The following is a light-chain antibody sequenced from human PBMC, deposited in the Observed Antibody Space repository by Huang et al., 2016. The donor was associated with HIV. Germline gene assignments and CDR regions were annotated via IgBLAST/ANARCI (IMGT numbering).Light chain of an antibody. Sequence: EIVMTQSPVILSVSPGDRVTLSCRASQSVSKNLAWHQHKPGQAPRLLIYGASTRATGIPAGFSASGSGTAFTLTISILQSEDFAVYYCQQYTNWPYTFGQGTKLEIK. CDR3: QQYTNWPYT. CDR2: GAS. V-gene: IGKV3-15*01. CDR1: QSVSKN. J-gene: IGKJ2*01.